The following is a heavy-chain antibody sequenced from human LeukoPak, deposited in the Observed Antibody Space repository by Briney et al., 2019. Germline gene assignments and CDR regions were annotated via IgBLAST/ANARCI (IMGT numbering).Heavy chain of an antibody. CDR2: ISGSSGLT. D-gene: IGHD3-22*01. V-gene: IGHV3-23*01. CDR3: VKGGNYYDTFFDY. J-gene: IGHJ4*02. CDR1: GFTFSNYA. Sequence: GGSLRLSCAASGFTFSNYAMSWVRQAPGRGLEWVSAISGSSGLTYYADSVKGRFTISRDNSKNTLYLQMNSLRAEDTAVYYCVKGGNYYDTFFDYWGQGTLVTVSS.